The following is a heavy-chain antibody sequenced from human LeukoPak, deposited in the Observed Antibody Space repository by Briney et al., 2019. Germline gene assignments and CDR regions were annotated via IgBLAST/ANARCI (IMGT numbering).Heavy chain of an antibody. CDR3: ATVRSGWYFDY. J-gene: IGHJ4*02. Sequence: PGGSLRPSCAASGFTVRSNYMSWVRQGPGGGLEWVSVFHTDGSTYYADSVKGRFTISRDNSKNTLYLQMSSLRAEDTAVYYCATVRSGWYFDYWGQGTPVTVSS. V-gene: IGHV3-53*01. CDR2: FHTDGST. CDR1: GFTVRSNY. D-gene: IGHD6-19*01.